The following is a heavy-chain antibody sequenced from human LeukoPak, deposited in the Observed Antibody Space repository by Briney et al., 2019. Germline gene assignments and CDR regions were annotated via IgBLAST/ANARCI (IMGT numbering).Heavy chain of an antibody. J-gene: IGHJ4*02. Sequence: ASVKVSCKASGYTFTSYDINWVRQATGQGLEWMEWMNPNSGNPGYEQKFQGRATMTRTTSISTANRELSSLRSEDTAVYYCARVVSMGVAATGYWGQGTLVTVSS. CDR1: GYTFTSYD. V-gene: IGHV1-8*01. D-gene: IGHD2-15*01. CDR3: ARVVSMGVAATGY. CDR2: MNPNSGNP.